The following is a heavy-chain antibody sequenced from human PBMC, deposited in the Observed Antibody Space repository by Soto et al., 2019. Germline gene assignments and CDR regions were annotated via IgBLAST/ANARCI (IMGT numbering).Heavy chain of an antibody. CDR2: IDPSTGST. Sequence: QVQLVQSGTEVKRPGASVKVSCKASGYTFTSDYIHCVRQAPGHGLEWMGLIDPSTGSTNYAQKFQGRVTMTRDTSTTTVFMELSSRRSEDTAVYYCAREKAVASAMNAFEIWGQGTMVTVSS. V-gene: IGHV1-46*01. J-gene: IGHJ3*02. D-gene: IGHD2-15*01. CDR3: AREKAVASAMNAFEI. CDR1: GYTFTSDY.